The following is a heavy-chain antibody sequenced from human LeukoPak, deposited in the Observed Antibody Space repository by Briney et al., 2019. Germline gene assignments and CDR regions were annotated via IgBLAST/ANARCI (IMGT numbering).Heavy chain of an antibody. J-gene: IGHJ6*03. Sequence: AASVKVSCKASGYTYTSYYMHWVRQAPGQGLEWMGIINPSGGSTSYAQKFQGRVTMTRDTSTSTVYMELSSLRSGDTAVYYCARGRKERITIFGVGNYYMDVWGKGTMVTVSS. CDR3: ARGRKERITIFGVGNYYMDV. CDR2: INPSGGST. D-gene: IGHD3-3*01. CDR1: GYTYTSYY. V-gene: IGHV1-46*01.